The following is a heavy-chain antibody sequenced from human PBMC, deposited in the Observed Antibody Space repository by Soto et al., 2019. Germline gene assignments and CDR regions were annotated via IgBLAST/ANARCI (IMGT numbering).Heavy chain of an antibody. CDR2: IIPIFGTA. CDR1: GGTFSSYA. J-gene: IGHJ6*02. D-gene: IGHD1-20*01. CDR3: ARRRRYEYYYYGMDV. V-gene: IGHV1-69*13. Sequence: ASVKVSCKASGGTFSSYAISWVRQAPGQGLEWMGGIIPIFGTANYAQKFQGRVTITADESTSTAYMELSSLRSEDTAVYYCARRRRYEYYYYGMDVWGQGTTVTVSS.